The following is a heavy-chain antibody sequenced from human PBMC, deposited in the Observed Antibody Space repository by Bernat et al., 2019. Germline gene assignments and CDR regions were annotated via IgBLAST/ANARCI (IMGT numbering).Heavy chain of an antibody. J-gene: IGHJ5*02. V-gene: IGHV5-51*01. CDR2: IYPGDSDT. Sequence: EVQLVQSGAEVKKPGESLKISCKGSGYSFTSYWIGWVRQMPGKGLGWMGIIYPGDSDTRYSPSFQGQITISADKSISTAYLQWSSLKASDTAMYYCAIGGLYSSGWYGWFDPWGQGTLVTVSS. CDR3: AIGGLYSSGWYGWFDP. D-gene: IGHD6-19*01. CDR1: GYSFTSYW.